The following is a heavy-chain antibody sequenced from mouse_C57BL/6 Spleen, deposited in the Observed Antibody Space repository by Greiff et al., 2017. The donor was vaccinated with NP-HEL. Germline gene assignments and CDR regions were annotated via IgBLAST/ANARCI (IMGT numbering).Heavy chain of an antibody. CDR2: IDPANGNT. CDR1: GFNIKNTY. J-gene: IGHJ4*01. D-gene: IGHD2-4*01. CDR3: ARRDYDEDYYAMDY. Sequence: VHVKQSVAELVRPGASVKLSCTASGFNIKNTYMHWVKQRPEQGLEWIGRIDPANGNTKYAPKFQGKATITADTSSNTAYLQLSSLTSEDTAIYYCARRDYDEDYYAMDYWGQGTSVTVSS. V-gene: IGHV14-3*01.